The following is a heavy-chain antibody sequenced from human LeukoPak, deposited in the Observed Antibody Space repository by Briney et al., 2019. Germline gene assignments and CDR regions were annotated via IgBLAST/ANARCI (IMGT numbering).Heavy chain of an antibody. Sequence: SETLSLTCTVSGGSISSYYWSWIRQPPGRGLEWIGYIYYSGSTNYNPSLKSRVTISVDTSKNQFSLKLSSVTAADTAVYYCASTHCTNGVCYRDYWGQGTLVTVSS. V-gene: IGHV4-59*01. CDR2: IYYSGST. CDR1: GGSISSYY. CDR3: ASTHCTNGVCYRDY. J-gene: IGHJ4*02. D-gene: IGHD2-8*01.